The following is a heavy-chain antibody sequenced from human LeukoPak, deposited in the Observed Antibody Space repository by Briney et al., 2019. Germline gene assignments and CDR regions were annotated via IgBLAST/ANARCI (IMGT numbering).Heavy chain of an antibody. CDR2: ISYDGSNK. D-gene: IGHD1-26*01. J-gene: IGHJ4*02. CDR1: GFTFSSYA. V-gene: IGHV3-30-3*01. CDR3: ARELGGSYDY. Sequence: QSGGSLRLSCAASGFTFSSYAMHWVRQAPGKGLEWVAVISYDGSNKYYADSVKGRFTISRDNSKNTLYLQVNGLRAEDTAVYYCARELGGSYDYWGQGTLVTVSS.